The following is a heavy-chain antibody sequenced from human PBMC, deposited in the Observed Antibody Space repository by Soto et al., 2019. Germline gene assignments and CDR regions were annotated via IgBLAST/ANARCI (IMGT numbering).Heavy chain of an antibody. CDR3: ARDRFTMFRGVIRKWWSDP. CDR1: GGSIRSYS. CDR2: ISDTGNT. D-gene: IGHD3-10*01. Sequence: PSETLSLTCTVSGGSIRSYSWSLIRQPPGKGLECIWYISDTGNTYYNPSLKSRLTISADPSKNQFSLKLTSVTAADTAVYYCARDRFTMFRGVIRKWWSDPWGQGILVTVSS. J-gene: IGHJ5*02. V-gene: IGHV4-59*01.